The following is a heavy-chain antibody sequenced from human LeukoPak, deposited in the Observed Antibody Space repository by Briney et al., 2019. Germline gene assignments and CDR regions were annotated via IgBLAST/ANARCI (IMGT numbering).Heavy chain of an antibody. J-gene: IGHJ4*02. CDR2: ISYDGSNK. CDR1: GFTFSSYG. Sequence: GRSLRLSCAASGFTFSSYGMHWVRQAPGKGLEWVAVISYDGSNKYYADSVKGRFTISRDNSKNTLYLQMNSLRAEDTAVYYCARELLLQGFDYWGQGTLVTVSS. CDR3: ARELLLQGFDY. V-gene: IGHV3-30*03. D-gene: IGHD3-22*01.